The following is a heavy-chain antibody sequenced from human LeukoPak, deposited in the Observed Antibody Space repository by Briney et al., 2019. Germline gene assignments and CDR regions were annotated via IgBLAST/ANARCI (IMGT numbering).Heavy chain of an antibody. CDR1: GLTVTNNQ. D-gene: IGHD4-17*01. V-gene: IGHV3-66*02. J-gene: IGHJ4*02. Sequence: PGGSLRLSCAASGLTVTNNQMTSVRQAPGKGLEWVSVIQSRGSTYYRDSVKGRFTISRDNSNNTLYLQMTSLRADDTAMYYCARRAVTNQFDSWGQGTLATVSS. CDR2: IQSRGST. CDR3: ARRAVTNQFDS.